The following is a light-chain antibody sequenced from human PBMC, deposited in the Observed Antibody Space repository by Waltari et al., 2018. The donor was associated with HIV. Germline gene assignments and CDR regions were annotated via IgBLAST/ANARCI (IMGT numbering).Light chain of an antibody. V-gene: IGKV1-9*01. CDR3: QQLDPYPIT. J-gene: IGKJ5*01. CDR1: QGIKNY. Sequence: DIQLTQSPAFLSASVGDRITITCRASQGIKNYLAWYQQKPGKAPNLLIYSASTLQSGVPSSFSGSGSGTEFTLTISSLQPEDFATYWCQQLDPYPITFGQGTRLEIK. CDR2: SAS.